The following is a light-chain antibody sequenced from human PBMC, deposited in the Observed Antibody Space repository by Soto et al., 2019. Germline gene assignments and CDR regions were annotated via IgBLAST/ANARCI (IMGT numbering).Light chain of an antibody. CDR2: EVS. Sequence: QSALTQPASVSGSPGQSITISCTGTSSDVGGYNSVSWYQQHPGKAPRLMTYEVSNRPSGVSNRFSGSKSGNTASLTISGLQAVDEADYYCSSYTTSSTLLDVFGTGTKLTVL. CDR3: SSYTTSSTLLDV. CDR1: SSDVGGYNS. V-gene: IGLV2-14*01. J-gene: IGLJ1*01.